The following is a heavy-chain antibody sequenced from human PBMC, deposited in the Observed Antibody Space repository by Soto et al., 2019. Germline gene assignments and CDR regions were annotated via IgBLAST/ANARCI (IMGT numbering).Heavy chain of an antibody. V-gene: IGHV4-31*03. D-gene: IGHD6-13*01. Sequence: PAETLSRGCTVSHGSVSCDPFYWTWIRQHAGTGLEWIGYIYYRGNTYYRPYLKSRVSISIDTSQNQFSLRLNSVTASHTQVYYCARYGYGSRDFDHLVQRTVVTVS. CDR1: HGSVSCDPFY. CDR2: IYYRGNT. CDR3: ARYGYGSRDFDH. J-gene: IGHJ4*01.